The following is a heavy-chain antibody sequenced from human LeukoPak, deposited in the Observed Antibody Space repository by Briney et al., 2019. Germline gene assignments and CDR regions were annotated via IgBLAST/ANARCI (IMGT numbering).Heavy chain of an antibody. CDR3: ASGGSYGLLDY. Sequence: GGSLRLSCAASGFTVSYNYMNWVRQAPGTGLEWVSVVYSGGSTYYADSVKGRFTISRDNSKNTVYLQMNSLRAEDTAVYFWASGGSYGLLDYWGQGTLVTVSS. D-gene: IGHD5-18*01. CDR1: GFTVSYNY. CDR2: VYSGGST. V-gene: IGHV3-53*01. J-gene: IGHJ4*02.